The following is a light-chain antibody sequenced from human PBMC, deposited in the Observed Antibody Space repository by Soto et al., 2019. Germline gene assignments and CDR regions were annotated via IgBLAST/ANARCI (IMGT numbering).Light chain of an antibody. CDR1: SSNIGSTT. J-gene: IGLJ3*02. Sequence: QAVVTQPPSASGTPVQTVTISCSGSSSNIGSTTVNWYQHLPGTAPKLLIYDNDQRPSGVPDRFSGSKSGTSASLAISGLQSEDEADYSCASWDVSLNGFWVFGGGTKVTVL. CDR2: DND. CDR3: ASWDVSLNGFWV. V-gene: IGLV1-44*01.